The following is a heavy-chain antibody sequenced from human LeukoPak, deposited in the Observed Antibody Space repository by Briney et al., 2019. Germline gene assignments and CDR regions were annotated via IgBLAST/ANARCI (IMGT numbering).Heavy chain of an antibody. Sequence: GASVKVSCKASGGTFSSYAISWVRQAPGQGLEWMGWIIPIFGTANYAQKFQGRVTITADESTSTAYMELSSLRSEDTAVYYCARDDRRIAARPWPVFDPWGQGTLVTVSS. J-gene: IGHJ5*02. D-gene: IGHD6-6*01. CDR2: IIPIFGTA. CDR3: ARDDRRIAARPWPVFDP. V-gene: IGHV1-69*13. CDR1: GGTFSSYA.